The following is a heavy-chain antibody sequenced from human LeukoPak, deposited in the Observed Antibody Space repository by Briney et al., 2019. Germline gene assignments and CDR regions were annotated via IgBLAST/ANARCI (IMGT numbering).Heavy chain of an antibody. CDR3: ARDEPNRPNYYYYYMDV. CDR1: GGSISSYY. V-gene: IGHV4-59*12. J-gene: IGHJ6*03. Sequence: SETLSLTCTVSGGSISSYYWSWIRQPPGKGLEWIGYIYYSGSTNYNPSLKSRVTISVDTSKNQFSLKLSSVTAADTAVYYCARDEPNRPNYYYYYMDVWGKGTTVTVSS. D-gene: IGHD1-14*01. CDR2: IYYSGST.